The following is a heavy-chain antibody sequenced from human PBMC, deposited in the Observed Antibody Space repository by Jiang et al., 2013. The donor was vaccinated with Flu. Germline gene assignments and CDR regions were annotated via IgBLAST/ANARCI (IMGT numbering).Heavy chain of an antibody. D-gene: IGHD5-24*01. V-gene: IGHV4-59*12. J-gene: IGHJ4*02. CDR3: ARGRGGWLPFDY. CDR2: IYYGGST. CDR1: GGSISSYY. Sequence: LLKPSETLSLTCTVSGGSISSYYWSWIRQPPGKGLEWIGYIYYGGSTNYNPSLKSRVTISVDTSKNQFSLKLSSVTAADTAVYYCARGRGGWLPFDYWGQGTLVTVSS.